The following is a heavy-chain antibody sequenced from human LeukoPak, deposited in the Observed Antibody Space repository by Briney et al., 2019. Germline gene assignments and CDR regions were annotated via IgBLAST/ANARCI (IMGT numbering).Heavy chain of an antibody. J-gene: IGHJ4*02. CDR1: GFTFSSYA. CDR3: AKGIVVGATPYYFDY. Sequence: PGGSLRLSCAASGFTFSSYAMSWVRQAPGKGLEWVSAISGSGGSTYCADSVKGRFTISRDNSKNTLYLQMNSLRAEDTAVYYCAKGIVVGATPYYFDYWGQGTLVTASS. V-gene: IGHV3-23*01. D-gene: IGHD1-26*01. CDR2: ISGSGGST.